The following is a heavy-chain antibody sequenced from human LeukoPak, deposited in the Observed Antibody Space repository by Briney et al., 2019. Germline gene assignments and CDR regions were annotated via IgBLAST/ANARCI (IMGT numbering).Heavy chain of an antibody. Sequence: GGSLRLSCAASGFTFSSYGMHWVRQAPGKGLEWVAVISYDGSNKYYADSVKGRFTISRDDSKNTLYLQMNSLRAEDTAVYYCAKGQYPPQAWGQGTLVTASS. CDR2: ISYDGSNK. CDR1: GFTFSSYG. J-gene: IGHJ5*02. CDR3: AKGQYPPQA. V-gene: IGHV3-30*18. D-gene: IGHD2-2*01.